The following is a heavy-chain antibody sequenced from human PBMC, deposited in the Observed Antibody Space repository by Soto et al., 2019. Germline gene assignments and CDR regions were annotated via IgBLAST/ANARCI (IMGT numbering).Heavy chain of an antibody. CDR2: IYSGGST. V-gene: IGHV3-66*01. Sequence: EVQLVESGGGLVQPGGSLRLSCAASGFTVSSNYMSWVRQAPGKGLEWVSIIYSGGSTYYADSVKGRFTISRDNSKNTLYLQMNSLRAEDTAVYYCARDSADATRFDPWGRGTLVTVSS. CDR3: ARDSADATRFDP. J-gene: IGHJ5*02. CDR1: GFTVSSNY.